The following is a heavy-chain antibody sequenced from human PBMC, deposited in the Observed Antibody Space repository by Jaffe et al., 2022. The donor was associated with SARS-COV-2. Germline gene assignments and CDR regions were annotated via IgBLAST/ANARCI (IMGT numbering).Heavy chain of an antibody. CDR2: IYYSGST. V-gene: IGHV4-59*08. Sequence: QVQLQESGPGLVKPSETLSLTCTVSGGSISSYYWSWIRQPPGKGLEWIGYIYYSGSTNYNPSLKSRVTISVDTSKNQFSLKLSSVTAADTAVYYCARQAGYDYVWGSYGGEYGMDVWGQGTTVTVSS. CDR3: ARQAGYDYVWGSYGGEYGMDV. D-gene: IGHD3-16*01. J-gene: IGHJ6*02. CDR1: GGSISSYY.